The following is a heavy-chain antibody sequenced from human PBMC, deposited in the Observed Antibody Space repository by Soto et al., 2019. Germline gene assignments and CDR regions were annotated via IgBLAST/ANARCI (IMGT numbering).Heavy chain of an antibody. Sequence: ASVKVSCKASGYTFTSYAMHWVRQAPGQRLEWMGWINAGNGNTKYSQKFQGRVTITRDTSASTAYMELSSLRSEDTAVYYCARASLWFGELFSLNYYYYMDGWGKGTTVTVSS. CDR1: GYTFTSYA. CDR3: ARASLWFGELFSLNYYYYMDG. D-gene: IGHD3-10*01. V-gene: IGHV1-3*01. CDR2: INAGNGNT. J-gene: IGHJ6*03.